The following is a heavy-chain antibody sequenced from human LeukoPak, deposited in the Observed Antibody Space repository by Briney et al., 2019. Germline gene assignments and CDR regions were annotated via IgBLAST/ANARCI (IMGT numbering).Heavy chain of an antibody. CDR3: ARLGDSGSFRGLTDY. J-gene: IGHJ4*02. CDR1: GGSISSNNYY. D-gene: IGHD1-26*01. CDR2: IYYSGST. Sequence: PSETLSLTCTVSGGSISSNNYYWGWIRQPPGKGLEWIGSIYYSGSTYYNPSLKSRVTISVDTSKNQFSLKLSSVTAADTAMYYCARLGDSGSFRGLTDYWGQGTLVTVSS. V-gene: IGHV4-39*01.